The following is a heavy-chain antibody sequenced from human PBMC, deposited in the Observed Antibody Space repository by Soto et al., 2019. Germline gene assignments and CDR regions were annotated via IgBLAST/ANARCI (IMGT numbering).Heavy chain of an antibody. V-gene: IGHV1-58*01. Sequence: QMQLVQSGPEVKKPGTSVKVSCKASGFTYTSSAVQWVRQARGQRLEWIGWIVVGSGNTNYAQKFQERVTITRDMSTSTAYMELSSLRSEDTAVYYCAAPIGYSYYYYGMDVWGQGTTVTVSS. CDR3: AAPIGYSYYYYGMDV. CDR2: IVVGSGNT. CDR1: GFTYTSSA. D-gene: IGHD5-18*01. J-gene: IGHJ6*02.